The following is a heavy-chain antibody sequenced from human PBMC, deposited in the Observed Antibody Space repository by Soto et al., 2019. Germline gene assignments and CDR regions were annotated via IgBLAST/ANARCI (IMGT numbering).Heavy chain of an antibody. V-gene: IGHV4-59*01. CDR3: ARRWGGTFDY. CDR2: IYYCGST. D-gene: IGHD2-21*01. CDR1: GGSISSYY. Sequence: ASETLSLTCTVSGGSISSYYWSWIRQPPGKGLEWIGYIYYCGSTNYNPSLKSRVTISVDTSKNRFSLKLSSVTAADTAVYYCARRWGGTFDYWGQGTLVTVSS. J-gene: IGHJ4*02.